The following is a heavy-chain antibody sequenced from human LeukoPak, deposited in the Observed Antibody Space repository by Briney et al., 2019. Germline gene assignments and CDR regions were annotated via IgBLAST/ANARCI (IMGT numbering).Heavy chain of an antibody. D-gene: IGHD6-13*01. CDR1: GVTFRNFP. J-gene: IGHJ5*02. CDR3: ARDQGVPYRYSSSWYTFDP. V-gene: IGHV3-30*04. CDR2: ISNDGSKK. Sequence: QPGRSLSLSRAGSGVTFRNFPMHWVRQAPGKGLEWVALISNDGSKKYYADSVKGRFTISRDNSRNTLYLQMNSLRAEDTAVYYCARDQGVPYRYSSSWYTFDPWGQGTLVTVSS.